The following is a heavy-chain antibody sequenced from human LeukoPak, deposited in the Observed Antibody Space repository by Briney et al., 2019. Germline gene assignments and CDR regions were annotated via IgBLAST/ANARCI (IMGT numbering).Heavy chain of an antibody. CDR2: ISSSGSTI. J-gene: IGHJ4*02. D-gene: IGHD3-16*01. Sequence: GGSLRLSCAASGFTLSSYEMNWVRQAPGKGLEWVSYISSSGSTIYYADSVKGRFTISRDNAKNSLYLQMNSLRAEDTAVYYCATYVGGAFDYWGQGTLVTVSS. V-gene: IGHV3-48*03. CDR1: GFTLSSYE. CDR3: ATYVGGAFDY.